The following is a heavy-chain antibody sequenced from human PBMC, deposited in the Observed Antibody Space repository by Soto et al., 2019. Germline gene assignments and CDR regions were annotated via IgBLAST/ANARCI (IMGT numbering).Heavy chain of an antibody. J-gene: IGHJ5*02. CDR1: GFTFDSFA. V-gene: IGHV3-9*01. D-gene: IGHD5-18*01. Sequence: GGSLRLSCAASGFTFDSFAMQWIRQVPGKGLEWVSSISWNSATIAYADSVKGRFTISRDNANNVVYLQMNSLRAEDTAFYYCEKGDTRGSWGQGTLVTVSS. CDR3: EKGDTRGS. CDR2: ISWNSATI.